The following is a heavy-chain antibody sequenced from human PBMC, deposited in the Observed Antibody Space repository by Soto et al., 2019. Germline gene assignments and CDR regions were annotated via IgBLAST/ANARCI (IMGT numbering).Heavy chain of an antibody. J-gene: IGHJ4*02. CDR1: GITFSSSA. Sequence: EVQLLESGGGLVQPGGSLRLSCAASGITFSSSAMTWVRQAPGKGLEWVSAITGSGGGTYYADSVKGRFAISRDNSKTTLYLQMDSLRAGDTAVYYCAKSTGCSGGICNWGQGTQVTVSS. CDR3: AKSTGCSGGICN. V-gene: IGHV3-23*01. CDR2: ITGSGGGT. D-gene: IGHD2-15*01.